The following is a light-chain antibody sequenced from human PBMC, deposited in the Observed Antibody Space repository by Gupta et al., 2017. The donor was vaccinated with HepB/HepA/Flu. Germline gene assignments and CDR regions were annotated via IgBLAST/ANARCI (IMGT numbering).Light chain of an antibody. V-gene: IGLV8-61*01. Sequence: SFSVSPGGTVTLTCGLSSGSVSTTYYPSWYQQTPGQAPRTLIYSTNTRSSGVPDRFSGSILGNKAALTIAGAQADDESDYYCVLYMGSGTVVFGGGTKLTGL. CDR3: VLYMGSGTVV. J-gene: IGLJ2*01. CDR1: SGSVSTTYY. CDR2: STN.